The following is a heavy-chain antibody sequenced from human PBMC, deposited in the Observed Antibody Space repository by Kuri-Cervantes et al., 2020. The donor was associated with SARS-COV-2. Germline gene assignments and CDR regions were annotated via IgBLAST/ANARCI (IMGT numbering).Heavy chain of an antibody. D-gene: IGHD1-1*01. V-gene: IGHV2-5*01. CDR2: IYWNDAK. Sequence: SGPTLVKPTQTLTLTCTFSGFSLSTSGVGVGWIRQPPAKALEWLAFIYWNDAKHYSPSLKSRLTITKDTSKNQVVLRMTNMDPVDTATYYCAHSHWDYWGQGTLVTVSS. J-gene: IGHJ4*02. CDR1: GFSLSTSGVG. CDR3: AHSHWDY.